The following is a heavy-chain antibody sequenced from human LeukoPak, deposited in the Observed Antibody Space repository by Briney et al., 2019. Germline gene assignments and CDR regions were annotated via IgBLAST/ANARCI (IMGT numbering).Heavy chain of an antibody. V-gene: IGHV3-30-3*01. D-gene: IGHD6-19*01. J-gene: IGHJ4*02. CDR1: GFTFSSYA. Sequence: GGSLRLSCAASGFTFSSYAMHWVRQAPGKGLEWVAVISYDGSNKYYADSVKGRFTISRDNSKNTLYLQMNSLRAEDTAVYYCARDHRQWLVTYYFDYWGQGTLVTVSS. CDR3: ARDHRQWLVTYYFDY. CDR2: ISYDGSNK.